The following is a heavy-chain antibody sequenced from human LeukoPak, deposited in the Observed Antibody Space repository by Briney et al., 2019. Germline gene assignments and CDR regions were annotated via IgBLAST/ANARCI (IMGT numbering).Heavy chain of an antibody. CDR3: ATGYCSSTSCYGRVWYWFDP. D-gene: IGHD2-2*01. CDR2: FDPEDGET. CDR1: GYTLTELS. J-gene: IGHJ5*02. Sequence: ASVKVSCKVSGYTLTELSMHWVRQAPGKGLEWMGGFDPEDGETIYAQKFQGRVTMTEDTSTDTAYMELSSLRSEDTAVYYCATGYCSSTSCYGRVWYWFDPWGQGTLVTVSS. V-gene: IGHV1-24*01.